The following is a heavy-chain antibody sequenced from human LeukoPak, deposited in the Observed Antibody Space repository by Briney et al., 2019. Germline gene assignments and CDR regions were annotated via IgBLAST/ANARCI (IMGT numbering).Heavy chain of an antibody. V-gene: IGHV4-59*01. J-gene: IGHJ5*02. Sequence: SETLSLTCTVSGGSISSYYWSWIRQPPGKGLEWIGYIYYSGSTHYNPSLTSRVTISVATSKNQFSLKLSSVTAADTAVYYCARGGSSSCWFDPWGQGTLVTVSS. CDR2: IYYSGST. CDR1: GGSISSYY. D-gene: IGHD6-6*01. CDR3: ARGGSSSCWFDP.